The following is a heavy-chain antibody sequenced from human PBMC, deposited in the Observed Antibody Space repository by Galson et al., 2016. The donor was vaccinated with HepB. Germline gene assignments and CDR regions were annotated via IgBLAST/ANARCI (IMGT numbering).Heavy chain of an antibody. CDR1: GYIFTNYY. V-gene: IGHV1-3*01. D-gene: IGHD3-10*02. CDR2: INAANGNT. J-gene: IGHJ4*02. Sequence: SVKVSCKASGYIFTNYYINWLRQAPGQRLEWMGWINAANGNTMYSQKFQGRVTFTRDTSANTAYMELINLRSEDTGVFFCARHRYNYVGHHFDYWGQGTLVTVSS. CDR3: ARHRYNYVGHHFDY.